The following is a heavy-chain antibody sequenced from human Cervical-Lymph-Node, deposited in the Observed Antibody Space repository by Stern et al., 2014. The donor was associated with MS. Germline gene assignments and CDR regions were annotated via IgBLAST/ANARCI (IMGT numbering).Heavy chain of an antibody. V-gene: IGHV1-2*02. J-gene: IGHJ4*02. D-gene: IGHD6-13*01. CDR2: INPNSGVT. Sequence: QVQLVQSGAEVKKPGASVKVSCKASGYTFTGYYMHWVRQAPGQGLEWMGWINPNSGVTNYAQKFQGRVTMTRDTSISTAYMELSRLRSDDTALYYCARDLVSQYSRSGLDYWGQGTLVTVSS. CDR3: ARDLVSQYSRSGLDY. CDR1: GYTFTGYY.